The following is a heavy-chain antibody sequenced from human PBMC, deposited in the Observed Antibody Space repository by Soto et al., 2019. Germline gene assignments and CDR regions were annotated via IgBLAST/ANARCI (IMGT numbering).Heavy chain of an antibody. D-gene: IGHD6-6*01. CDR3: ARRAAPYGRAV. V-gene: IGHV4-39*01. CDR2: IYYSGST. CDR1: GGSISSSSYY. Sequence: QLQLQESGPGLVKPSETLSLTCTVSGGSISSSSYYWGWIRQPPGKGLEWIGSIYYSGSTYYNPSIKSRITISVDASKNQSSLKLSSVTAADTAVYYGARRAAPYGRAVWGQGTTVTVSS. J-gene: IGHJ6*02.